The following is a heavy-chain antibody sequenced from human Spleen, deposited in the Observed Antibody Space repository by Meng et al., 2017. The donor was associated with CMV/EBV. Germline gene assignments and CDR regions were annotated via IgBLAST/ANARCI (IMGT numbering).Heavy chain of an antibody. D-gene: IGHD3-3*01. V-gene: IGHV3-30*04. CDR2: ISYDGGNR. CDR3: ARELQITIFGVVLNGYGLDV. Sequence: SLKISCGVSGFTFSSFAMHWVRQAPGKGLEWVAVISYDGGNRYYADSVKGRFTVSRDDSMSTLYLQMNSLRAEDTAVYFCARELQITIFGVVLNGYGLDVWGQGTTVTVSS. J-gene: IGHJ6*02. CDR1: GFTFSSFA.